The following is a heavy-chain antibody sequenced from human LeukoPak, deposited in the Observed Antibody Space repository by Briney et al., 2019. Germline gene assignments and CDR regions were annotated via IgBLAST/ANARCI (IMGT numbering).Heavy chain of an antibody. CDR1: GFTFDDYA. J-gene: IGHJ6*03. V-gene: IGHV3-9*01. Sequence: PGGSLRLFCAASGFTFDDYAMHWVRQAPGKGLEWVSGISWNSGSIGYADSVKGRFTISRDNAKNSLYLQMNSLRAEDTALYYCAKGAAAGTRYYYYYMDVWGKGTTVTISS. D-gene: IGHD6-13*01. CDR2: ISWNSGSI. CDR3: AKGAAAGTRYYYYYMDV.